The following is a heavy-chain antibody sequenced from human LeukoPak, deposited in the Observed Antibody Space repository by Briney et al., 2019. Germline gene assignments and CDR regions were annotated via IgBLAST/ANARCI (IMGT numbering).Heavy chain of an antibody. J-gene: IGHJ4*02. Sequence: GGSLRLSCAASGFTVSSHYMTWVRQAPGKGLEWVSYISSSGSTIYYADSVKGRFTISRDNAKNSLYLQMNSLRAEDTAVYYCARAMRAGAFDCWGQGTLVTVSS. V-gene: IGHV3-48*03. CDR3: ARAMRAGAFDC. CDR2: ISSSGSTI. D-gene: IGHD3-10*01. CDR1: GFTVSSHY.